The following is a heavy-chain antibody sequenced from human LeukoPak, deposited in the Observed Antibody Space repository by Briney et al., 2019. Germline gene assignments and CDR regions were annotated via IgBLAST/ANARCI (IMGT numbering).Heavy chain of an antibody. J-gene: IGHJ4*02. Sequence: PSETLSLTCTVSGGSISSSSYYWGWIRQPPGKGLEWIGSIYYSGSTYYNPSLKSRVTISVDTSKNQFSLKLSSVTAADTAVYYCARDWGSYDILTGYSPAWDYWGQGTLVTVSS. CDR1: GGSISSSSYY. V-gene: IGHV4-39*07. CDR2: IYYSGST. D-gene: IGHD3-9*01. CDR3: ARDWGSYDILTGYSPAWDY.